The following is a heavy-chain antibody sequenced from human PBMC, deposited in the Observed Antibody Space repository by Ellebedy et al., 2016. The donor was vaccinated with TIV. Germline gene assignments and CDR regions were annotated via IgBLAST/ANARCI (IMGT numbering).Heavy chain of an antibody. Sequence: GESLKISCAASGFTFSTYAMSWLRQAPGKGLEWVSGFGVSGDTTYYVDSVKGRFTISRDNSKNTLYLQMNSQRADDTAVYFCARDRGYGDYGGKFYYYGMDVWGQGTTVTVSS. V-gene: IGHV3-23*01. J-gene: IGHJ6*02. D-gene: IGHD4-17*01. CDR1: GFTFSTYA. CDR2: FGVSGDTT. CDR3: ARDRGYGDYGGKFYYYGMDV.